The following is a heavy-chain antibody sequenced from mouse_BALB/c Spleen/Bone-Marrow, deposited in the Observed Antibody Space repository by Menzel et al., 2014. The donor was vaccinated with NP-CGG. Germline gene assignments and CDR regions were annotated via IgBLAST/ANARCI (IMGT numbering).Heavy chain of an antibody. V-gene: IGHV1-7*01. Sequence: VQLVESGAELAKPGASVKMSRKASGYTFTNYWMHWVKQRPGQGLEWIGYINPSTGYTEYNQKFKDKATLTADKSSSTAYMQLSSLTSEDSAVYYCARGYQRILAYWGQGTLVTVSA. CDR3: ARGYQRILAY. J-gene: IGHJ3*01. CDR1: GYTFTNYW. CDR2: INPSTGYT.